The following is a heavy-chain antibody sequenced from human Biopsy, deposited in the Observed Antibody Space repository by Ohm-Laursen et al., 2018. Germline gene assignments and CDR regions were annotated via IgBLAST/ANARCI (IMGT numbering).Heavy chain of an antibody. J-gene: IGHJ5*02. CDR3: ARGDYFDSNGYFWFDP. CDR1: GDSVTKYY. V-gene: IGHV4-59*02. Sequence: TLSLTCPVSGDSVTKYYWSWIRQPPGKGLEWIGHIYYSVMTNYNPSLQSRVSISVDTSRNQVSLTLSSVTAADTAVYYCARGDYFDSNGYFWFDPWGQGTLVTVSS. CDR2: IYYSVMT. D-gene: IGHD3-22*01.